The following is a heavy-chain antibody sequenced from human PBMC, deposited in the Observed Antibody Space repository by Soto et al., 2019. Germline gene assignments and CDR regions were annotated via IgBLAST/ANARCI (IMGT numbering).Heavy chain of an antibody. V-gene: IGHV4-34*01. CDR3: ARQPVSLNGKFFFYQHGMDV. J-gene: IGHJ6*02. D-gene: IGHD2-8*01. CDR1: GGSFSDYF. Sequence: SETLSLTCAVYGGSFSDYFWSWIRQPPGKGLEWIGEIYHSGTTHYTPSLKSRVTISVDTSKNQFSLRLTSVTAADTAVYYCARQPVSLNGKFFFYQHGMDVWGQGTTVTVSS. CDR2: IYHSGTT.